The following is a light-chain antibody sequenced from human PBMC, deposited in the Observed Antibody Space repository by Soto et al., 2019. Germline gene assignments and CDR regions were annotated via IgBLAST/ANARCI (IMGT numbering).Light chain of an antibody. CDR3: QQYGSSPFT. Sequence: EIVLTQSPATLSLSPGERATLSCRASQTVRNNLAWYQQRPGQAPRLLIYGASTRATGIPARFSGSGFGTDFTLTISRLEPEDFAVYYCQQYGSSPFTFGQGTKVDI. CDR1: QTVRNN. J-gene: IGKJ1*01. V-gene: IGKV3-20*01. CDR2: GAS.